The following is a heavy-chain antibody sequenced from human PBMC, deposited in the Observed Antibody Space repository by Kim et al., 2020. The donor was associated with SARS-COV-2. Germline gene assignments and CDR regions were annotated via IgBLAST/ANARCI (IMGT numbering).Heavy chain of an antibody. J-gene: IGHJ4*02. CDR2: IDPSDSYT. CDR3: ARRRTMITFGGAIVNGGFDY. CDR1: GYSFTSYW. D-gene: IGHD3-16*02. V-gene: IGHV5-10-1*01. Sequence: GESLKISCKGSGYSFTSYWISWVRQMPGKGLEWMGRIDPSDSYTNYSPSFQGHVTISADKSISTAYLQWSSLKASDTAMYYCARRRTMITFGGAIVNGGFDYWRQGTLVTVSS.